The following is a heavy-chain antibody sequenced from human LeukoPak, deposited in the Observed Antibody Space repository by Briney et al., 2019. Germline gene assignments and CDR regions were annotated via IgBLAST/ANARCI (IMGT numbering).Heavy chain of an antibody. V-gene: IGHV3-23*01. CDR1: GFTFSSFA. J-gene: IGHJ4*02. D-gene: IGHD4/OR15-4a*01. Sequence: PGGPLRLSCAASGFTFSSFAMSWVRQAPGKGLEWVSGISGSGGSTYYADSVKGRFTISRDNSKNTLYLQMNSLRAEDTAVYYCARGSRVLFDYWGQGTLVTVSS. CDR2: ISGSGGST. CDR3: ARGSRVLFDY.